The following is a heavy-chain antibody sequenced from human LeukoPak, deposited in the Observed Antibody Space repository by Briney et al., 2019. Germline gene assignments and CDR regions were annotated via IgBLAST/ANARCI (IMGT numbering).Heavy chain of an antibody. J-gene: IGHJ2*01. V-gene: IGHV1-46*01. CDR3: ARDPRLSNGYSAGISWYFFV. Sequence: GASLKACCKAAGYTFTNYYIHWVRQAPGQGLEWVGILNPSGSGTSYAQTYQGRVSMTSDTSTCTVSMERSRLRSKAKAVYYFARDPRLSNGYSAGISWYFFVWGRRTLVTVSS. D-gene: IGHD3-22*01. CDR1: GYTFTNYY. CDR2: LNPSGSGT.